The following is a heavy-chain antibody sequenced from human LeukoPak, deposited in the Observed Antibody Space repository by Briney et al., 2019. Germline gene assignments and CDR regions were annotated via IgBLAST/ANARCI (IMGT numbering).Heavy chain of an antibody. V-gene: IGHV4-59*01. CDR2: IYYSGST. J-gene: IGHJ4*02. Sequence: SETLSLTCTVSGGSISSYYWSWIRQPPGKGLEWIGYIYYSGSTNYNPSLKSRVTISVDTSKNQFSLKLSSVTAADTAVYYCARGTKPDFDYWGQGTLVTVSS. D-gene: IGHD2-8*01. CDR1: GGSISSYY. CDR3: ARGTKPDFDY.